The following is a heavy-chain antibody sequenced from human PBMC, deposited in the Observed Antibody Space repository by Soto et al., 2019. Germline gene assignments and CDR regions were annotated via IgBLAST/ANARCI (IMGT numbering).Heavy chain of an antibody. CDR3: AKGGDSSSWKNWFDP. D-gene: IGHD6-13*01. Sequence: EVQLLESGGGLVQPGGSLRLSCAASGFTFSNYAMTWVRQAPGKGLEWVSGISGSGSSIYYADSVKGRFTISRDNSKNTLSLQMNSLRAEDTAVYYCAKGGDSSSWKNWFDPWGQGTLVTVSS. CDR1: GFTFSNYA. J-gene: IGHJ5*02. CDR2: ISGSGSSI. V-gene: IGHV3-23*01.